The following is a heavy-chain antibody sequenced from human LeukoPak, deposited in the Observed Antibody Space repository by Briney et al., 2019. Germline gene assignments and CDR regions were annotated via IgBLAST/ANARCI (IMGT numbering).Heavy chain of an antibody. CDR3: AKDRGCSSTSCQGNWFDP. CDR1: GFTFSSYG. J-gene: IGHJ5*02. D-gene: IGHD2-2*01. CDR2: IWYDGSNK. Sequence: GGSLRLSCAASGFTFSSYGMHWVRQAPGKGLEWVAVIWYDGSNKYYADSVKGRFTISRDNSKNTLYLQMNSLRAEDTAVYYCAKDRGCSSTSCQGNWFDPWGQGTLVTVSS. V-gene: IGHV3-33*06.